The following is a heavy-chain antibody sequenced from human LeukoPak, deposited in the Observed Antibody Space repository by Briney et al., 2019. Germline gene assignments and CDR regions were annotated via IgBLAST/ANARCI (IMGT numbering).Heavy chain of an antibody. CDR3: ARDISSPTRAFDI. V-gene: IGHV3-48*03. D-gene: IGHD2-15*01. Sequence: GGSLRLSCAASGFTLSTYEMTWVRQAPGKGLEWISFITSSGSPTFYADSVKGRFTIFRDTAKNSLFLQMNNLRGEDTAVYYCARDISSPTRAFDIWGQGTMVTVS. CDR2: ITSSGSPT. CDR1: GFTLSTYE. J-gene: IGHJ3*02.